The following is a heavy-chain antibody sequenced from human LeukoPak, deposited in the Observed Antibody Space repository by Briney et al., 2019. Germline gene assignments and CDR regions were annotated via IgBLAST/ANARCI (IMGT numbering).Heavy chain of an antibody. J-gene: IGHJ4*02. CDR2: ISSSSSYI. D-gene: IGHD3-16*01. CDR1: GFTFSSYS. V-gene: IGHV3-21*01. CDR3: ARDDDGGLGY. Sequence: GGSLRLSCAASGFTFSSYSMNWVRQAPGKGLEWVSSISSSSSYIYYADSVKGRFTISRDNPKNTLYVQMKSLRGEDRAVYYCARDDDGGLGYWGQGTLVTVSS.